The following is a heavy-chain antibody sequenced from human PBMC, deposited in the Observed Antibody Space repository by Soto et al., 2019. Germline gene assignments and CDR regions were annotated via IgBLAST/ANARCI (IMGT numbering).Heavy chain of an antibody. CDR1: GYTFTSDY. J-gene: IGHJ4*02. CDR3: ARDLPPSDH. V-gene: IGHV1-18*01. Sequence: QVQLVQSGAEVKKPGASVKVPCKTSGYTFTSDYISWGRQAPGQGLEWMGWSSAYNGNTNHAQKLQGRVPRTTDTSTSTASMELRSLRSDDTAVYYCARDLPPSDHWGQGTLVTVSS. CDR2: SSAYNGNT.